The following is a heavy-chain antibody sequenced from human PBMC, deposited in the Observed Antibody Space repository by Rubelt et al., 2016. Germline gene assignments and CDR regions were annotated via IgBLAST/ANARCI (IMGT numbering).Heavy chain of an antibody. V-gene: IGHV3-74*01. CDR3: ARVGGSYYQGDYYFDY. CDR2: INSDGSST. J-gene: IGHJ4*02. Sequence: INSDGSSTSYADSVKGRFTISRDNSKNTLYLQMNSLRAEDTAVYYCARVGGSYYQGDYYFDYWGQGTLVTVSS. D-gene: IGHD1-26*01.